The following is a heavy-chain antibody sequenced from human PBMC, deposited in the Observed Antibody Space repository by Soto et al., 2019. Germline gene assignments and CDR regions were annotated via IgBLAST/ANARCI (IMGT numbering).Heavy chain of an antibody. CDR3: ARVAQVGSGCIDP. CDR2: IIPLFGAT. Sequence: QVQLLQSGAEVKKPGSSMNVSCKTLGGTFSSHAVNWLRQAPGHRFEWIGGIIPLFGATNFAQKFQGRVTITADKSTSTVYMALSSLRLEDTALYYCARVAQVGSGCIDPWGQGTLVTVSS. V-gene: IGHV1-69*06. D-gene: IGHD1-26*01. J-gene: IGHJ5*02. CDR1: GGTFSSHA.